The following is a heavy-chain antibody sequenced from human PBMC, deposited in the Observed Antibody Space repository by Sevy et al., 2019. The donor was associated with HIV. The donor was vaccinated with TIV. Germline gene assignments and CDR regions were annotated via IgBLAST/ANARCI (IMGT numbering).Heavy chain of an antibody. V-gene: IGHV3-53*01. D-gene: IGHD2-8*02. CDR2: IYSGGST. J-gene: IGHJ3*02. CDR3: ARGGNDVSTGPRRGAFDI. Sequence: GGSLRLSCAASGFTVSSNYMSWVRQAPGKGLEWVSVIYSGGSTYYADSVKGRFTISRDNSKNTLHLQMNSLRAEDTAVYYCARGGNDVSTGPRRGAFDIWGQGTMVTVSS. CDR1: GFTVSSNY.